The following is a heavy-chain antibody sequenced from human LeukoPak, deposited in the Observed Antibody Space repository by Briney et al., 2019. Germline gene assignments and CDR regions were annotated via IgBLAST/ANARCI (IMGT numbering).Heavy chain of an antibody. V-gene: IGHV3-7*01. CDR3: ARRGGYDSWIDY. Sequence: GSLRLSCAASGFTFSSYWMSWVRQAPGKGLEWVANIKQDGSERYYVDSVKGRFTISRDNAKNSLYLRMNSLRAEDTAVYYCARRGGYDSWIDYWGQGTLVTVSS. CDR1: GFTFSSYW. D-gene: IGHD5-12*01. J-gene: IGHJ4*02. CDR2: IKQDGSER.